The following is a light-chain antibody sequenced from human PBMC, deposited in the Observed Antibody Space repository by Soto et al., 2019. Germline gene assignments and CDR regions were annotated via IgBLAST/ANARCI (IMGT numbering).Light chain of an antibody. CDR1: QRISSY. CDR3: QQSYSTPIT. Sequence: VSQRISSYLNWYQHKXGKAPKLLIYVASXLKSGVPARFSGSGSGTDFTLTISSLQTEDFATYYCQQSYSTPITFGHRTRLEIK. J-gene: IGKJ5*01. CDR2: VAS. V-gene: IGKV1-39*01.